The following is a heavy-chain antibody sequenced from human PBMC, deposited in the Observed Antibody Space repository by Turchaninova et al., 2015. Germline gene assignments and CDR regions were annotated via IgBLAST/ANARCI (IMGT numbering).Heavy chain of an antibody. Sequence: EVQLVQSGAEVTKPGWSVKSYCEGSGHGLTSYWLGGGRQMPGKGLEWMGIIFPVDSDTRYSPSFQGQVTISADKSISTAYLQWSSLKASDTAMYYCARRAAMRRGRDAFDIWGQGTMVTVSS. V-gene: IGHV5-51*03. CDR3: ARRAAMRRGRDAFDI. CDR1: GHGLTSYW. J-gene: IGHJ3*02. CDR2: IFPVDSDT. D-gene: IGHD2-2*01.